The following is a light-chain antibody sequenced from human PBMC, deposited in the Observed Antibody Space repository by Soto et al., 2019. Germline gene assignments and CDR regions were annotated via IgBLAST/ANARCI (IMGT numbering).Light chain of an antibody. V-gene: IGKV3-11*01. CDR2: DAS. J-gene: IGKJ4*01. Sequence: EIVLTQSPATLSLSPGERATLSCRASQSVSSYLAWYQQKPGQAPRLLSYDASNRATGTPARFSGSGSGTDFTLTISSLEPEDFAVYYCQQRSNWTFGGGTKVEIK. CDR3: QQRSNWT. CDR1: QSVSSY.